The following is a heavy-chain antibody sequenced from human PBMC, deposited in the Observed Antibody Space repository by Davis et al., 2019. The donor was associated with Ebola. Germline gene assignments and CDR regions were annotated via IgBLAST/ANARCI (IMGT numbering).Heavy chain of an antibody. V-gene: IGHV3-21*01. CDR2: ISSSGGFI. J-gene: IGHJ3*02. CDR1: GLTFSSYS. CDR3: ARDIAVIVVVIDAFDI. Sequence: GGSLRLSCAASGLTFSSYSMNWVRQAPGKGLEWVSSISSSGGFIYYAESVKGRFTISRDNAKNSLYLQMNSLRAEDTAVYYCARDIAVIVVVIDAFDIWGQGTMVTVSS. D-gene: IGHD3-22*01.